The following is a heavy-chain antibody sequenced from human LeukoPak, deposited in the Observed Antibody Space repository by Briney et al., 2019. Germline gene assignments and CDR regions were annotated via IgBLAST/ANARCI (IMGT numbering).Heavy chain of an antibody. V-gene: IGHV3-48*01. Sequence: PGGSLRLSCAASGFTFSSYSMNWVRHAPGKGLEWVSYISSSSTIYYADSVKGRFTISRDNAKNSLYLQMNSLRAEDTAVYYCARGYSYGYIYYFDYWGQGTLVTVSS. CDR1: GFTFSSYS. D-gene: IGHD5-18*01. CDR2: ISSSSTI. J-gene: IGHJ4*02. CDR3: ARGYSYGYIYYFDY.